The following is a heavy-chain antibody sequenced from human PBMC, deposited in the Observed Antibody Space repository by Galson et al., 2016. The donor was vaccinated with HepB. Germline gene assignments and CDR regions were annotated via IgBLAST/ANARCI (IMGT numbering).Heavy chain of an antibody. D-gene: IGHD3-22*01. CDR2: IYYSGST. J-gene: IGHJ6*02. V-gene: IGHV4-59*01. Sequence: SETLSLTCTVSGGSISSYYWSWIRQPPGKGLEWIGYIYYSGSTNYNPSLKSRVTISVDTSKNQFSLKLSSVTAADTAVYYCSRASLPFPYKSSGYYPYYYYYYGMDVWCQATTVTVSS. CDR3: SRASLPFPYKSSGYYPYYYYYYGMDV. CDR1: GGSISSYY.